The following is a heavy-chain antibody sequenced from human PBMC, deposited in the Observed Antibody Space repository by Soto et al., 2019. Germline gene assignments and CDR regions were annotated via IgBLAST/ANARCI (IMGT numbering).Heavy chain of an antibody. CDR3: TSGRYGYY. V-gene: IGHV1-18*01. J-gene: IGHJ4*02. Sequence: QVHLVQSGAEVKKPGASVKVSCKASGYTFTSYGITWVRQAPGQGLEWMGWISAHNGNTDYSQKLQGRVIVTRDTSTSTAYMELRSLRSDDTAVYYCTSGRYGYYWGQGALVTVSS. CDR1: GYTFTSYG. CDR2: ISAHNGNT. D-gene: IGHD1-26*01.